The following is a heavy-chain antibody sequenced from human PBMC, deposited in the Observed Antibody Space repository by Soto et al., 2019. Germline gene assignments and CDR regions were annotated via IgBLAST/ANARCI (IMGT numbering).Heavy chain of an antibody. CDR2: IRDRVHSYST. Sequence: EVQLVESGGGLVQPGGSLRLSCAVSGLTFSDHYMGWVRQAPGKGLDWVGRIRDRVHSYSTEYAASVIGRFTISRDDSRNSLYLKMNSLKMEDTAVFYCVSLWSVTGSSDYWGRGTLVTVSS. CDR1: GLTFSDHY. J-gene: IGHJ4*02. D-gene: IGHD1-20*01. CDR3: VSLWSVTGSSDY. V-gene: IGHV3-72*01.